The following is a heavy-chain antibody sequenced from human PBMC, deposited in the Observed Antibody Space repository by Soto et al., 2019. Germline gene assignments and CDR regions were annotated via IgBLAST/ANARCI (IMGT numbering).Heavy chain of an antibody. CDR3: ARDGMYCSSTSCFTYYYYGMDV. V-gene: IGHV3-21*01. CDR1: GFTFSSYS. Sequence: EVQLVESGGGLVKPGGSLRLSCAASGFTFSSYSMNWVRQAPGKGPEWVSSISSSSSYIYYADSVKGRFTISRDNAKNSLYLQMNSLRAEDTAVYYCARDGMYCSSTSCFTYYYYGMDVWGQGTTVTVSS. D-gene: IGHD2-2*01. CDR2: ISSSSSYI. J-gene: IGHJ6*02.